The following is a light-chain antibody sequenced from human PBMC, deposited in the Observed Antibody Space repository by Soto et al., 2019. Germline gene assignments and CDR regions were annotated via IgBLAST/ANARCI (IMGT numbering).Light chain of an antibody. Sequence: EIVLTPSPATLSLSPGERATLSCRASQSVSSYLAWYQQKPGQAPRLLIYDASNRATGIPARFSGSGSGTEYTLTISSLQSEDAAVYYCQQYDYSPETFGQGTKVDIK. CDR3: QQYDYSPET. V-gene: IGKV3-15*01. J-gene: IGKJ1*01. CDR2: DAS. CDR1: QSVSSY.